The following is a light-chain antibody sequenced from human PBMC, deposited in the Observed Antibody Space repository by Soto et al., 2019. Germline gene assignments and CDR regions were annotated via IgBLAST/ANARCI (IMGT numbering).Light chain of an antibody. J-gene: IGKJ1*01. CDR2: AAS. CDR1: QNIKNY. Sequence: DIQVTQSPSSLSASVGDRVTITCQASQNIKNYVNWYQRKPGTAPRLLIYAASNLHSGVPSRFSASGSGTEFALNISGLQPDDFGTYYCQQGFSLPWTFGQGTKVDIK. V-gene: IGKV1-39*01. CDR3: QQGFSLPWT.